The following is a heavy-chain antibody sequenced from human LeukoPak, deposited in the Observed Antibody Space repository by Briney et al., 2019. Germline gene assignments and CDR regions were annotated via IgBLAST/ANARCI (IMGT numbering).Heavy chain of an antibody. Sequence: GGSLRLSCAASGFTFSNYGMDWVRQAPGKGLEWVSYIGSSSTTIYYADSVKGRFTISRDNAKNSLYLQMNSLRDEDTAVYYCATDRYYYDSSGPKAFDYWGQGTLVTVSS. CDR2: IGSSSTTI. CDR1: GFTFSNYG. V-gene: IGHV3-48*02. CDR3: ATDRYYYDSSGPKAFDY. D-gene: IGHD3-22*01. J-gene: IGHJ4*02.